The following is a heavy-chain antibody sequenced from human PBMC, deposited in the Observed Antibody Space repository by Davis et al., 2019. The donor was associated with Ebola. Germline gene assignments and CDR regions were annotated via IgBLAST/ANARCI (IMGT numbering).Heavy chain of an antibody. J-gene: IGHJ5*02. CDR2: IYYSGST. V-gene: IGHV4-30-4*01. Sequence: MPSETLSLTCTVSGGSISSGDYYWSWIRQPPGKGLEWIGYIYYSGSTYYNPSLKSRVTISVDMSKNQFALKLNSVSAADAAVYYCARTAKTSISASGHGYTFLDPWSQGTLVTVSS. D-gene: IGHD1-1*01. CDR1: GGSISSGDYY. CDR3: ARTAKTSISASGHGYTFLDP.